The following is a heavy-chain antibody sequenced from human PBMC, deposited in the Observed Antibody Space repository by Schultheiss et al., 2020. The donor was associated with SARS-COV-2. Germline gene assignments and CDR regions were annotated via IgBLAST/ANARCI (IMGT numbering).Heavy chain of an antibody. CDR3: ARGVSHYYYGMDV. V-gene: IGHV3-30*03. CDR1: GFTFSSYG. CDR2: ISYDGSNK. Sequence: GGSLRLSCAASGFTFSSYGMHWVRQAPGKGLEWVAVISYDGSNKYYADSVKGRFTISRDNSKNTLYLQMNSLRAEDTAVYYCARGVSHYYYGMDVWGQGTTVTVSS. D-gene: IGHD6-13*01. J-gene: IGHJ6*02.